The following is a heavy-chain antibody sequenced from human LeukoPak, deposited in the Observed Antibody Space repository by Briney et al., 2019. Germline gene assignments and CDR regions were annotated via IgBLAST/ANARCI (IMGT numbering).Heavy chain of an antibody. CDR2: LNWNGDNT. V-gene: IGHV3-20*04. Sequence: GGSLRLSCAASGFTFHDHGMSWVRQVPGTGLEWVSALNWNGDNTGYADSVKGRFTISRDNAKKSLYLQMNSLTAEDTAYYYCAREEGPYFDCWGQGTLVTVSS. J-gene: IGHJ4*02. CDR1: GFTFHDHG. CDR3: AREEGPYFDC.